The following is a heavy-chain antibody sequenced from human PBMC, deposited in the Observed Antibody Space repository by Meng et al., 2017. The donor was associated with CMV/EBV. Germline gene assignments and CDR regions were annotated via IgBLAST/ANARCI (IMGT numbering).Heavy chain of an antibody. CDR3: ARDRGYSSSWRRGYYGMDV. D-gene: IGHD6-13*01. CDR2: IYYSGST. V-gene: IGHV4-61*01. J-gene: IGHJ6*02. Sequence: GSLRLSCTVSGGSVSSGSYYWSWIRQPPGKGLEWIGYIYYSGSTNYNPSLKSRVTTSVDTSKNQFSLKLSSVTAADTAVYYCARDRGYSSSWRRGYYGMDVWGQGTTVTVSS. CDR1: GGSVSSGSYY.